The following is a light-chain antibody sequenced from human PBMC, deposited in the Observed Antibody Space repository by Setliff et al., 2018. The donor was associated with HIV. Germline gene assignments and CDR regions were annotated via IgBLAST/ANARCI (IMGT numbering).Light chain of an antibody. J-gene: IGLJ3*02. V-gene: IGLV2-14*01. CDR2: EVR. CDR3: SSYAGNYAWV. CDR1: SSDVGGYNY. Sequence: QSVLTRPASVSGSPGQSITISCTGTSSDVGGYNYVSWYQQHPGKAPKLIIYEVRNRPSGVSNRFSGSKSGNTASLTISGLKAEDEADYYCSSYAGNYAWVFGGGTKVTVL.